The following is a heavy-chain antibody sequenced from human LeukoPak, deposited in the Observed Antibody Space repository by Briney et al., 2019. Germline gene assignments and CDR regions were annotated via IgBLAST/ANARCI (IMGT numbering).Heavy chain of an antibody. J-gene: IGHJ3*02. D-gene: IGHD1-26*01. CDR2: ISWNSGSI. CDR3: AKDTGAVGAFDI. CDR1: GFTFDDYA. V-gene: IGHV3-9*03. Sequence: PGRSLRLSCAASGFTFDDYAMHWVRQAPGKGLEWVSGISWNSGSIGYADSVRGRFTISRDNAKNSLYLQMNSLRAEDMALYYCAKDTGAVGAFDIWGQGTMVTVSS.